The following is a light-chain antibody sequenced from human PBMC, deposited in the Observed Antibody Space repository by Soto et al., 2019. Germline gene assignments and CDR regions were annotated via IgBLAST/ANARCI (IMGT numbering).Light chain of an antibody. J-gene: IGLJ1*01. Sequence: SVLTQPXXASGXXXXXXXXSCSGXSSHIGSNTVNWYQQLPGTAPKLLIYSNNQRPSGVPDRFSGSKSGTSASLAISGLQSEDEADYYCAAWDDSLNGRYVFGTGTKVTVL. CDR1: SSHIGSNT. V-gene: IGLV1-44*01. CDR3: AAWDDSLNGRYV. CDR2: SNN.